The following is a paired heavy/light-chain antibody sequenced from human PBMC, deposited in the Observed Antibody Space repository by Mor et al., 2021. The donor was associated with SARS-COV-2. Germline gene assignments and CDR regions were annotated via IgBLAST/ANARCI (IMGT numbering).Heavy chain of an antibody. Sequence: EVQLVQSGAEVIKPGNSLTISCKASGYTFTNYWIGWVRQMPGKGPEWMGIIYPGDSDTRYSPSFQGQVAISAAKSISTAFLQWSSLKESDTAMYYCARAPSGISDPHNFDIWGQGTMVTVSS. CDR1: GYTFTNYW. D-gene: IGHD1-26*01. V-gene: IGHV5-51*03. J-gene: IGHJ3*02. CDR2: IYPGDSDT. CDR3: ARAPSGISDPHNFDI.
Light chain of an antibody. CDR2: QAS. CDR1: QSISTW. Sequence: DIQMTQSPSTLPASVGDRVTITCRASQSISTWLAWHQQKPGKAPQLLIYQASSLYTGVPSRFSGSGSGTEFTLTISSLQPDDFATYYCQQYASYSAWTFGQGTKVGIK. J-gene: IGKJ1*01. V-gene: IGKV1-5*03. CDR3: QQYASYSAWT.